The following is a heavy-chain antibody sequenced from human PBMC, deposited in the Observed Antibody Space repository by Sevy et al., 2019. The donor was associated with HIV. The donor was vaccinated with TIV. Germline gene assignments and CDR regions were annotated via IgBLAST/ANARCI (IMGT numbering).Heavy chain of an antibody. CDR3: ARDRDLSGSYLEYYYAMDV. CDR1: GYTFTTYY. CDR2: IDPSGST. V-gene: IGHV1-46*01. D-gene: IGHD1-26*01. Sequence: ASVKVSCKASGYTFTTYYIHWVRQAPGQGLEWMGLIDPSGSTRYAQKFQGRVSMTGDTSTTTLYMELSSLTSEDTAVYYCARDRDLSGSYLEYYYAMDVWGQGTTVTVSS. J-gene: IGHJ6*02.